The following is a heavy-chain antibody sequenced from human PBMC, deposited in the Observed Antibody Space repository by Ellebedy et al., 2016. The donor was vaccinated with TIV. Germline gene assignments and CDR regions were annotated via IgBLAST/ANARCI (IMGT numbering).Heavy chain of an antibody. CDR3: ARDIAAAWFYV. D-gene: IGHD6-25*01. Sequence: SETLSLTXSVSGGSMRRGTFYWSWIRQQPGKGLEWIASTHNSGSTSYNPSLKSRVSISLDTSKNQFSLNLRYVTAADTAVYYCARDIAAAWFYVWGHGTTITVSS. CDR2: THNSGST. V-gene: IGHV4-31*03. J-gene: IGHJ6*02. CDR1: GGSMRRGTFY.